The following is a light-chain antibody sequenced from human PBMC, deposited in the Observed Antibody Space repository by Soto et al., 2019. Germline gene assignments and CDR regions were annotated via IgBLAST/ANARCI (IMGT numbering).Light chain of an antibody. J-gene: IGKJ5*01. CDR2: GAS. CDR1: HSVTSTY. CDR3: QQRSNWPPIT. Sequence: IVLTQSPGTLSLSPGERATLSCRASHSVTSTYLAWYQQKPGQAPRLLIYGASNRATGIPARFSGSGSGTDFTLTISSLEPEDFAVYYCQQRSNWPPITFGQGTRLEIK. V-gene: IGKV3-11*01.